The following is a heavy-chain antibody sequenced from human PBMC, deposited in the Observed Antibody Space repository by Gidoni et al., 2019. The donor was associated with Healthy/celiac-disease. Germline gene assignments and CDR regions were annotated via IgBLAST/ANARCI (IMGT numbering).Heavy chain of an antibody. CDR2: ISYDGSNK. J-gene: IGHJ6*02. D-gene: IGHD3-16*01. CDR3: AKGAEGRFYYYYYGMDV. CDR1: GFTFSSYG. Sequence: QVQLVESGGGVVQPGRSLRLSCAASGFTFSSYGMHWVRQAPGKGLAWVAVISYDGSNKYYADSVKGRFTISRDNSKNTLYLQMNSLRAEDTAVYYCAKGAEGRFYYYYYGMDVWGQGTTVTVSS. V-gene: IGHV3-30*18.